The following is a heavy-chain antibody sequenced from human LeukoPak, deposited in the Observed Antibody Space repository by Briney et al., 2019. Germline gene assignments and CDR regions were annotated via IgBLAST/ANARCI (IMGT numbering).Heavy chain of an antibody. CDR1: GGSISSYY. Sequence: PSETLSLTCTVSGGSISSYYWSWIRQPAGKGLEWIGRAYTSGSTNYNPSLKSRVTMSVDTSKNQFSLKLSSVTAADTAVYYCAGIRFLEWSSPTNAFDIWGQGTMVTVSS. J-gene: IGHJ3*02. V-gene: IGHV4-4*07. D-gene: IGHD3-3*01. CDR3: AGIRFLEWSSPTNAFDI. CDR2: AYTSGST.